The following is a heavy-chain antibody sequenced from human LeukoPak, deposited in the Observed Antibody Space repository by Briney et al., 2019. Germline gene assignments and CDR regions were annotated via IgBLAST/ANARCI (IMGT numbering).Heavy chain of an antibody. J-gene: IGHJ4*02. CDR2: INAGNGNT. CDR1: GYTFTSYA. CDR3: ARDRYDFWSGLFDY. V-gene: IGHV1-3*01. Sequence: GASVKVSCTASGYTFTSYAMHWVRQAPGQRLEWMGWINAGNGNTKYSQKFQGRVTITRDTSASTAYMELSSLRSEDTAVYYCARDRYDFWSGLFDYWGQGTLVTVSS. D-gene: IGHD3-3*01.